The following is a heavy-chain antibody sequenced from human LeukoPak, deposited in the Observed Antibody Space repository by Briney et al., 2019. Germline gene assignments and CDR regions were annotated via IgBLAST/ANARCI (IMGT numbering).Heavy chain of an antibody. CDR2: IYHSGIT. D-gene: IGHD3-10*01. CDR3: VRYYYDSGSYSCFDH. V-gene: IGHV4-31*03. Sequence: PSETLSLTCTVSGGSIRSGDYYWGWIRRHPGKGLEWIGYIYHSGITYYNPSLKSRLIISVDTSKNQFSLKLSSVTAADTAVYYCVRYYYDSGSYSCFDHWGQGTLVSVSS. J-gene: IGHJ4*02. CDR1: GGSIRSGDYY.